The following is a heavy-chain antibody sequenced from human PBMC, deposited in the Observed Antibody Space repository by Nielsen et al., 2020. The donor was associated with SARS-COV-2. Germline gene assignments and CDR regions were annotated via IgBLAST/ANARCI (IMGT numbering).Heavy chain of an antibody. D-gene: IGHD3-3*01. CDR2: INPSGGST. CDR1: GYTFTSYY. V-gene: IGHV1-46*01. J-gene: IGHJ3*02. CDR3: ATSYYDFWSGWSHDAFDI. Sequence: ASVKVSCKASGYTFTSYYMHWVRQAPGQGLEWMGIINPSGGSTSYAQKFQGRVTMTRDTSTSTAYMELSRLRSDDTAVYYCATSYYDFWSGWSHDAFDIWGQGTMVTVSS.